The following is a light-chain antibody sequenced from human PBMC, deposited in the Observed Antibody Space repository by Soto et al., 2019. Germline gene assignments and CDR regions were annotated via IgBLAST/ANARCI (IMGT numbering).Light chain of an antibody. CDR3: GTWDSSLSAYV. V-gene: IGLV1-51*02. CDR1: SSKNGKNY. J-gene: IGLJ1*01. CDR2: EDN. Sequence: QSVLTQPPSVSAAPGQKVTISCSGSSSKNGKNYVSWYQQLPGTAPKLLIYEDNKRPSGIPDRFSGSKSGTSATLDITGLQTGDEADFYCGTWDSSLSAYVFGTGTKVTVL.